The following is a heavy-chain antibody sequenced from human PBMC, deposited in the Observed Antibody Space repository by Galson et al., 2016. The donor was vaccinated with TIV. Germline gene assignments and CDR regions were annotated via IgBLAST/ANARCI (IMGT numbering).Heavy chain of an antibody. CDR1: GFTFSSYA. D-gene: IGHD6-19*01. Sequence: SLRLSCAASGFTFSSYALTWVRQAPGKGLEWVAAITGGGGSSYYADSVKGRFTISRDNSKKMLYLQLNSLRAEDTAVYYCAKVPSSVFSYYYGIDVWGQGTTVTVA. J-gene: IGHJ6*02. CDR2: ITGGGGSS. V-gene: IGHV3-23*01. CDR3: AKVPSSVFSYYYGIDV.